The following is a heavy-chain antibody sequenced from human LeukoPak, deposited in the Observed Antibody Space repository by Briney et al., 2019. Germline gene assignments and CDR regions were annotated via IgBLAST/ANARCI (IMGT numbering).Heavy chain of an antibody. J-gene: IGHJ4*02. V-gene: IGHV3-21*01. CDR2: ISSSSSYI. CDR3: AKERWYYGSGSYYYFDY. Sequence: PGGSLRLSCAASGFTFRSYSMNWVRQAPGKGLEWVSSISSSSSYIHNADSVKGRFTISRDNSKNTLYLQMNSLRAEDTAVYYCAKERWYYGSGSYYYFDYWGQGTLVTVSS. D-gene: IGHD3-10*01. CDR1: GFTFRSYS.